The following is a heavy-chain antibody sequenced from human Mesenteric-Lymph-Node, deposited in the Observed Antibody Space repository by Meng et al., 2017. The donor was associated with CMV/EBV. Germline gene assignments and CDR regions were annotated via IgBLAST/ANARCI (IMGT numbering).Heavy chain of an antibody. V-gene: IGHV1-8*01. CDR3: ARGSITTAPGYCSSTSCYNYYYGMDV. Sequence: ASVKVSCKASGYTFTSSDINWVRQATGQGLEWMGWMNPNNGNTGYGQKFQGRVTLTRNTAISTAYMELSSLRSEDTAVYYCARGSITTAPGYCSSTSCYNYYYGMDVWGQGTTVTVSS. D-gene: IGHD2-2*02. CDR2: MNPNNGNT. CDR1: GYTFTSSD. J-gene: IGHJ6*02.